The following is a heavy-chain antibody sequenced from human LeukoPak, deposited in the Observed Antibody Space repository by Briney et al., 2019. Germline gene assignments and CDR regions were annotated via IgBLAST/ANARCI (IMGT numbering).Heavy chain of an antibody. CDR3: ATDPVGYCSANGCYSVDY. CDR1: GYTLTELS. D-gene: IGHD2-15*01. V-gene: IGHV1-24*01. J-gene: IGHJ4*02. CDR2: FDPEDAET. Sequence: ASVKVSCKVSGYTLTELSMHWVGQAPGKGLEWMGGFDPEDAETVYAQKFQGRLTMTEDTSTDTAYMELSSLRSDDTAVYYCATDPVGYCSANGCYSVDYWGQGTLVTVSP.